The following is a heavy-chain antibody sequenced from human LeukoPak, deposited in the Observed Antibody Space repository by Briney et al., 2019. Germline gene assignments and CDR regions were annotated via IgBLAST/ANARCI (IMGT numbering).Heavy chain of an antibody. D-gene: IGHD5-18*01. CDR2: IYTSGST. CDR3: AREAAMVAQFDY. CDR1: AGSISSGSYY. J-gene: IGHJ4*02. Sequence: SQTLSLTCTVSAGSISSGSYYWSWIRQPAGKGLERIGRIYTSGSTNYNPSLKSRVTISVDTSKNQFSLKLSSVTAADTAVYYCAREAAMVAQFDYWGQGTLVTVSS. V-gene: IGHV4-61*02.